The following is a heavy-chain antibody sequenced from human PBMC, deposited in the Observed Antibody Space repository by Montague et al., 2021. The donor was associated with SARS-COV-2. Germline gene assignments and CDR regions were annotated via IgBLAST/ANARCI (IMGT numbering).Heavy chain of an antibody. CDR3: ARFPTSYYYDSKAAPATPDAFDI. D-gene: IGHD3-22*01. CDR2: IYYSGST. V-gene: IGHV4-39*01. J-gene: IGHJ3*02. CDR1: GGSISSSSYY. Sequence: SETLSLTCTVSGGSISSSSYYWGWISQPPGKGLEWIGSIYYSGSTYYNPSLKSRATISVDTSKNQFSLKLSSVTAADTAVYYCARFPTSYYYDSKAAPATPDAFDIWGQGTMVTVSS.